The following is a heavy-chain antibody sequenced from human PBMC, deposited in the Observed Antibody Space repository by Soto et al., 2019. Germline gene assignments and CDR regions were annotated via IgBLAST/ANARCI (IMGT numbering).Heavy chain of an antibody. CDR3: AREGSLRFLEWLPLFDY. V-gene: IGHV1-2*02. Sequence: QVQLVQPGAEVKKPGASVKVSCKASGYTFTGYYMHWVRQAPGQGLEWMGWINPNSGGTNYAQKFQGRVTMTRDTSISTAYMELSRLRSDDTAVYYCAREGSLRFLEWLPLFDYWGQGTLVTVSS. D-gene: IGHD3-3*01. CDR2: INPNSGGT. CDR1: GYTFTGYY. J-gene: IGHJ4*02.